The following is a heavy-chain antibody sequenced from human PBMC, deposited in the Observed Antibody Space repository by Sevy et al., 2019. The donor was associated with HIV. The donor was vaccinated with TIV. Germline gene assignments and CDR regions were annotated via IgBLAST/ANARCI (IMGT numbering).Heavy chain of an antibody. D-gene: IGHD3-22*01. CDR3: AKGGKDYDSSGYYRAFDI. V-gene: IGHV3-23*01. CDR2: ISGSGGST. Sequence: GGSLRLSCAASGFTFSSYAMSWVRQAPGKGLEWVSAISGSGGSTYYADSVKGRFTISRDNSKNTLYLQMNSLRAEDTAVYYCAKGGKDYDSSGYYRAFDIWGQGTMVTVSS. J-gene: IGHJ3*02. CDR1: GFTFSSYA.